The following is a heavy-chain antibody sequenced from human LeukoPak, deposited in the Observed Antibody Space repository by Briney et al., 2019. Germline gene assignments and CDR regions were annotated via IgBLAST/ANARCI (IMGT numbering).Heavy chain of an antibody. V-gene: IGHV3-21*05. CDR3: ARDHKWPFDY. D-gene: IGHD5-12*01. CDR1: GFTFSDYS. CDR2: IGLGSGFV. Sequence: PGGSLRLSCATSGFTFSDYSMNWVRQAPGRGLEWISYIGLGSGFVSYSDSVKGRFTISRDTARNSVDLQMNSLRADDTAVYYCARDHKWPFDYGGQGTLVTVSS. J-gene: IGHJ4*02.